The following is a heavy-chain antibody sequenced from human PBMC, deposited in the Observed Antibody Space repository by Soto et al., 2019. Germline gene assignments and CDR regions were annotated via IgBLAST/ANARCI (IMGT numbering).Heavy chain of an antibody. Sequence: QVQLVQSGAEVKKPGSSVKVSCTASGGTFSSYAISWVRQAPGQGLEWMGGIIPIFGTANYAQKFQGRVTITADESTSTAYMELSSLGSEDTAVYYCARDPMTTVTTSSPMGDYYYYGMDVWGQGTTVTVSS. CDR3: ARDPMTTVTTSSPMGDYYYYGMDV. CDR2: IIPIFGTA. J-gene: IGHJ6*02. D-gene: IGHD4-4*01. CDR1: GGTFSSYA. V-gene: IGHV1-69*01.